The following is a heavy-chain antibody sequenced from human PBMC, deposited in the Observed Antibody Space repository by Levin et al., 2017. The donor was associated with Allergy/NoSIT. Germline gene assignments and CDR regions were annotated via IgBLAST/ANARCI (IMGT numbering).Heavy chain of an antibody. Sequence: GESLKISCKASGYTFTNYYMHWVRQAPGQGLEWMGMINPSGGSTRYAQKFQGRVTITRDTSTSTVYMELSSLRSEDTAVYYCARYWILLDYWGQGTLVTVSS. CDR1: GYTFTNYY. D-gene: IGHD2-2*03. CDR3: ARYWILLDY. V-gene: IGHV1-46*01. CDR2: INPSGGST. J-gene: IGHJ4*02.